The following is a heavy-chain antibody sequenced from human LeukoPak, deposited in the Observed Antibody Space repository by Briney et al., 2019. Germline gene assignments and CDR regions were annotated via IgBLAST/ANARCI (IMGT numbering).Heavy chain of an antibody. D-gene: IGHD3-3*01. J-gene: IGHJ3*02. Sequence: ASVKVSCRASGYIFTSYVISWVRQAPGQGVEWMGWISAYNGNTNYAQNLQGRVTMTTDTSTSTAYMELRSLRSDDTAVYYCAREGWATIFGVVITGSAFDIWGQGTMVTVSS. V-gene: IGHV1-18*01. CDR2: ISAYNGNT. CDR1: GYIFTSYV. CDR3: AREGWATIFGVVITGSAFDI.